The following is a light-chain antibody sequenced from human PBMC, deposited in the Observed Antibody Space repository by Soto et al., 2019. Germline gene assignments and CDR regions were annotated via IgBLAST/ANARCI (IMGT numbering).Light chain of an antibody. CDR1: SSDVGGYNY. CDR2: DVS. CDR3: SSYTSSSTVV. J-gene: IGLJ2*01. Sequence: QSALTQPASVSGSPGQSITISCTGTSSDVGGYNYVSWYQQHPGKAPKLMIYDVSNRPSGVSNRLSGSKSVNTASLTISGLQAEDEADYYCSSYTSSSTVVFGGGTKLTVL. V-gene: IGLV2-14*01.